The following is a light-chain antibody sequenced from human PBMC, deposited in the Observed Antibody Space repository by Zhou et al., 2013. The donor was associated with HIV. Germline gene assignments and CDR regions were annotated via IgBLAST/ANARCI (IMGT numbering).Light chain of an antibody. CDR1: QFVSSRY. CDR3: QQRSNWYT. Sequence: EIVLTQSPGTLSLSPGERATLSCRASQFVSSRYLAWYQQKPGQAPRLLIYDASKRATGIPARFTGSGSGTFFTLTISSLEPEDFAVYYCQQRSNWYTFGQGTKVEIK. CDR2: DAS. J-gene: IGKJ2*01. V-gene: IGKV3D-20*02.